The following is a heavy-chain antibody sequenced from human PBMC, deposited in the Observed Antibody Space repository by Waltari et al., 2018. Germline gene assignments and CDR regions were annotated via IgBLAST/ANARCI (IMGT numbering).Heavy chain of an antibody. CDR1: GGTFSSYA. CDR2: IIPSFGTA. V-gene: IGHV1-69*08. D-gene: IGHD6-13*01. Sequence: QVQLVQSGAEVKKPGSSVKVSCKASGGTFSSYAISWVRQAPGQGLEWMGRIIPSFGTANYAQKFQGRVTITADKSTSTAYMELSSLRSEDTAVYYCARAFHSSSWSYYYGMDVWGQGTTVTVSS. J-gene: IGHJ6*02. CDR3: ARAFHSSSWSYYYGMDV.